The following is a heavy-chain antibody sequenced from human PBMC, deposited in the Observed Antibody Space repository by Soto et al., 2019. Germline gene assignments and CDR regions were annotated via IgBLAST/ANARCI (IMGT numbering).Heavy chain of an antibody. J-gene: IGHJ6*03. CDR2: ISSSSSVI. V-gene: IGHV3-48*01. Sequence: GGSLRLSCTTSGFNLSDCAMNWVRQAPGKGLEWVSYISSSSSVIDYADSVKGRFTVSRDNARNSLYLQMNSLRAEDTAVYYCARDLSWGSNWYYYMDVWGKGTTVTVSS. D-gene: IGHD7-27*01. CDR1: GFNLSDCA. CDR3: ARDLSWGSNWYYYMDV.